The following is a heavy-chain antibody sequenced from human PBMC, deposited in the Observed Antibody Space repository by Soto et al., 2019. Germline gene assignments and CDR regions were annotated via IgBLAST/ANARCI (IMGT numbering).Heavy chain of an antibody. J-gene: IGHJ3*02. CDR2: ISSSSSYI. V-gene: IGHV3-21*01. Sequence: SLRLSCAASGFTFSSYSVNWVRQAPGKGLEWVSSISSSSSYIYYADSVKGRFTISRDNAKNSLYLQMNSLRAEDTAVYYCARVKDIVVVPAAHPDAFDIWGQGTMVTVSS. D-gene: IGHD2-2*01. CDR3: ARVKDIVVVPAAHPDAFDI. CDR1: GFTFSSYS.